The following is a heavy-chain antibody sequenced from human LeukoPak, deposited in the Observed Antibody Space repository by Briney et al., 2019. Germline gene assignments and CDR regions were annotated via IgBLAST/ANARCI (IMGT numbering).Heavy chain of an antibody. CDR2: INPNSGGT. Sequence: GASVKVSCKASGYTFTGYYMHWVRQAPGQGLEWMGWINPNSGGTNYAQKFQGRVTMTRNTSISTAYMELSSLRSEDTAVYYCARQSYSSGYYYVNYWGQGTLVTVSS. J-gene: IGHJ4*02. CDR3: ARQSYSSGYYYVNY. V-gene: IGHV1-2*02. D-gene: IGHD3-22*01. CDR1: GYTFTGYY.